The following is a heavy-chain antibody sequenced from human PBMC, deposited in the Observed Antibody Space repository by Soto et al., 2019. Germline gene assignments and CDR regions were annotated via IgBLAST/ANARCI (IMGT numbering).Heavy chain of an antibody. D-gene: IGHD6-19*01. V-gene: IGHV3-21*01. CDR1: GFTFSSYS. CDR2: ISSSSSYI. CDR3: ARDHLQWLVRWGYYYYYGMDV. J-gene: IGHJ6*02. Sequence: PGGSLRLSCAASGFTFSSYSMNWVRQAPGKGLEWVSSISSSSSYIYYADSVKGRFTISRDNAKNSLYLQMNSLRAEDTAVYYCARDHLQWLVRWGYYYYYGMDVWGQGTTVTVSS.